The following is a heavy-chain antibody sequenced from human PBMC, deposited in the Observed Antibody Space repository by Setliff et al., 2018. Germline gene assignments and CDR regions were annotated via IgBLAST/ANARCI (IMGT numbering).Heavy chain of an antibody. CDR3: ATTPQNSGSYEVTFDY. CDR1: GYTFTSYD. D-gene: IGHD1-26*01. Sequence: ASVKVSCKASGYTFTSYDINWVRQATGQGLEWIGWMNPQNGETIYAQKFQGRVTMTEDTSTDTAYMELSSLRSEDTAVYYCATTPQNSGSYEVTFDYWGQGTLVTVSS. J-gene: IGHJ4*02. V-gene: IGHV1-8*01. CDR2: MNPQNGET.